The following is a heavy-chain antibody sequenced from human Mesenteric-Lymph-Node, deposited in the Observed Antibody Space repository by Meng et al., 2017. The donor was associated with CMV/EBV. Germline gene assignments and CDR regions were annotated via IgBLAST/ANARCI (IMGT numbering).Heavy chain of an antibody. CDR3: AYSQDYYYHGMDV. V-gene: IGHV3-53*01. CDR2: FYSGSGT. J-gene: IGHJ6*02. CDR1: GFTVSHNY. D-gene: IGHD2-15*01. Sequence: GGSLRLSCAASGFTVSHNYMTWVRQAPGKGLEWVSVFYSGSGTNYADSVKGRFTMSRDVSRNTLSLQLNSLRPEDTAVYYCAYSQDYYYHGMDVWGHGTTVTVSS.